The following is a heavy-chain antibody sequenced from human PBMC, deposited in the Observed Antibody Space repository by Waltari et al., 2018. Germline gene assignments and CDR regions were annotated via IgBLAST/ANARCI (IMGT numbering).Heavy chain of an antibody. CDR2: DKGSGRA. D-gene: IGHD2-15*01. J-gene: IGHJ5*02. V-gene: IGHV4-34*10. CDR3: ARDRGRGVYLDT. Sequence: RQKGVERIGQDKGSGRANYSPSVASRVTVSGDTSKNLFSLEVTSAAAADTAVYYCARDRGRGVYLDTWGPGTLVTVSP.